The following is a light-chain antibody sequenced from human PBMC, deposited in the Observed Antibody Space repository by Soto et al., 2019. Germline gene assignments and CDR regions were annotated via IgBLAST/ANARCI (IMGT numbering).Light chain of an antibody. CDR1: QSVSSY. J-gene: IGKJ5*01. CDR2: DAS. CDR3: QQYKNWPPLS. Sequence: EIVLTEAPATLSLSPGERATLSCRASQSVSSYLAWYQQKPGPAPRLLIYDASNRATGIPARFSGSGSGTEFTLTISGLQSEDFAVYFCQQYKNWPPLSFGQGTRLEIK. V-gene: IGKV3-11*01.